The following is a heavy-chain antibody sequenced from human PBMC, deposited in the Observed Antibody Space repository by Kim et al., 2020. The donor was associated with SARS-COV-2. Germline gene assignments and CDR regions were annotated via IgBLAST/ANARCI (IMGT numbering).Heavy chain of an antibody. D-gene: IGHD6-19*01. V-gene: IGHV4-59*08. J-gene: IGHJ4*02. Sequence: NYPPPLKSRLTIPVYTSKNQFSLKLSSVTAADTAVYYCARHRSRSSGCNYWGQGTLVTVSS. CDR3: ARHRSRSSGCNY.